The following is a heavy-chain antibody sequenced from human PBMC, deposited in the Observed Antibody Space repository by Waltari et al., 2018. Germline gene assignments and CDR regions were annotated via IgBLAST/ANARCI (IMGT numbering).Heavy chain of an antibody. J-gene: IGHJ6*03. Sequence: QVQLVQSGAEVKKPGASVKVSCKASGYTFSSYAMHWVRQAPGQRLEWMGWSNTGNGYTKYSQEFQGRVTITRDTSASTAYMELSSLRSEDTAVYYCSISSGSYSMDVWGQGTTVTVAS. D-gene: IGHD1-26*01. V-gene: IGHV1-3*02. CDR2: SNTGNGYT. CDR3: SISSGSYSMDV. CDR1: GYTFSSYA.